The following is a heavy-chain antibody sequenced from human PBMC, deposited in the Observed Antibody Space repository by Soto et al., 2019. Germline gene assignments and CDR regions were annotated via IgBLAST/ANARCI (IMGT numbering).Heavy chain of an antibody. CDR2: IKKDGSEK. D-gene: IGHD3-3*02. Sequence: PGGSLRLSCAVSGFTFSNYWMSWVRQAPGKGLEWVANIKKDGSEKYYVDSVKGRFTISRDNGKKSLYLQMNSLRAEDTAVYYCAAILGMDVWGQGTTVTVS. CDR1: GFTFSNYW. CDR3: AAILGMDV. V-gene: IGHV3-7*05. J-gene: IGHJ6*02.